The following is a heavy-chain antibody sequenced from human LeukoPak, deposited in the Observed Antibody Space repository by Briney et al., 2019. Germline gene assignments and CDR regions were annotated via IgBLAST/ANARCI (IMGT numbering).Heavy chain of an antibody. CDR3: ARRAVAGTFLYFFDY. D-gene: IGHD6-19*01. CDR2: IYPGDSDT. V-gene: IGHV5-51*01. Sequence: GESLKISCKGSGYSLTSYWIGWVRQMPGKGLEWMGIIYPGDSDTTYSPSFQGQVTISADKSINTAYLQWSSLKASDTAMYYCARRAVAGTFLYFFDYWGQGTLLTVSS. CDR1: GYSLTSYW. J-gene: IGHJ4*02.